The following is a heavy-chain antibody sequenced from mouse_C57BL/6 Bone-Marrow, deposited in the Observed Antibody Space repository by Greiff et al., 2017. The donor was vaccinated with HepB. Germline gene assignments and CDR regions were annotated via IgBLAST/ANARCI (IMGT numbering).Heavy chain of an antibody. D-gene: IGHD3-2*02. CDR2: ISSGSSTI. V-gene: IGHV5-17*01. CDR1: GFTFSDYG. CDR3: ARGTAQATFWFAY. Sequence: EVQVVESGGGLVKPGGSLKLSCAASGFTFSDYGMHWVRQAPEKGLEWVAYISSGSSTIYYADTVKGRFTISRDNAKNTLFLQMTSLRSEDTAMYYCARGTAQATFWFAYWGQGTLVTVSA. J-gene: IGHJ3*01.